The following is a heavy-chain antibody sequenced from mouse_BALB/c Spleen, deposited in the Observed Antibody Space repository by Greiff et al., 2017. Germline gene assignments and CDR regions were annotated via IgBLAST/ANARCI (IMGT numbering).Heavy chain of an antibody. J-gene: IGHJ3*01. Sequence: EVQLQESGAELVKPGASVKLSCTASGFNIKDTYMHWVKQRPEQGLEWIGRIDPANGNTKYDPKFQGKATITADTSSNTAYLQLSSLTSEDTAVYYCANYYGSSYEFAYWGQGTLVTVSA. V-gene: IGHV14-3*02. CDR3: ANYYGSSYEFAY. D-gene: IGHD1-1*01. CDR1: GFNIKDTY. CDR2: IDPANGNT.